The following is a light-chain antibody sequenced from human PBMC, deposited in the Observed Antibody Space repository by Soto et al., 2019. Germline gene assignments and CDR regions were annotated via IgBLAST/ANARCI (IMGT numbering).Light chain of an antibody. Sequence: EIVMTQSPATLSVSPGERATLSCRASQSVSSNLAWYQQKPGQAPRLLIYGASTRATDVPDRFSGSGSGTDFTLTISRLEPEDFAVYYCQDFDSPQWTFGQGTKVDIK. V-gene: IGKV3-15*01. J-gene: IGKJ1*01. CDR2: GAS. CDR3: QDFDSPQWT. CDR1: QSVSSN.